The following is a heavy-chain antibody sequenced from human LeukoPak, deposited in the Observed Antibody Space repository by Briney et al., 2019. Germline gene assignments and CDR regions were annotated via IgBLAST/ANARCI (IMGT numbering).Heavy chain of an antibody. CDR1: GFTFSAYA. D-gene: IGHD3-16*01. CDR3: AREISRFGI. CDR2: ISNNGGSS. Sequence: PGGSLGLSCSASGFTFSAYAMYWVRQAPGKGLEYVSGISNNGGSSFYADSVKGRFTISRDNPNNTLYLQMHSLRAEDTAVYYCAREISRFGIWGQGTLVTVSS. J-gene: IGHJ4*02. V-gene: IGHV3-64*04.